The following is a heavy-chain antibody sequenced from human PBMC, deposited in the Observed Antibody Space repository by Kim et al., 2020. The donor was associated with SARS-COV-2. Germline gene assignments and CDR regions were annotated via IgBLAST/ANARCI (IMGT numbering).Heavy chain of an antibody. J-gene: IGHJ4*02. CDR3: ARDTIAYYYGSGSYRAFDY. D-gene: IGHD3-10*01. V-gene: IGHV4-4*02. Sequence: RRVTISVDKSKNQFSLKLSSVTAADTAVYYCARDTIAYYYGSGSYRAFDYWGQGTLVTVSS.